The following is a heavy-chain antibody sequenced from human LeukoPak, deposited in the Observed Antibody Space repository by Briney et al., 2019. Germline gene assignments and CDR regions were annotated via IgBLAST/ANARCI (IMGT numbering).Heavy chain of an antibody. CDR3: ARADTAMVVLLYY. D-gene: IGHD5-18*01. Sequence: GASVKVSCKASGYTFTSYGISWVRQAPGQGVEWMGWINPNSGGTNYAQKFQGRVTMTRDTSISTAYMELSRLRSDDTAVYYCARADTAMVVLLYYWGQGTLVTVSS. CDR2: INPNSGGT. J-gene: IGHJ4*02. V-gene: IGHV1-2*02. CDR1: GYTFTSYG.